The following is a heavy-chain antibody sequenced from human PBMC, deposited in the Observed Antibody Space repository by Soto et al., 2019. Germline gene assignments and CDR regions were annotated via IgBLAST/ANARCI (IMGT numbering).Heavy chain of an antibody. D-gene: IGHD3-10*01. CDR1: GFTVSSND. CDR2: IYSGGST. Sequence: GGSLRLSCAASGFTVSSNDMSWVRQAPGKGLEWVSVIYSGGSTYYADSVKGRFTISRDNSKNTLYLQMNSLRAEDTAVYYCARDQSMVRGSYYYYYYMDVWGKGTTVTVSS. J-gene: IGHJ6*03. CDR3: ARDQSMVRGSYYYYYYMDV. V-gene: IGHV3-66*01.